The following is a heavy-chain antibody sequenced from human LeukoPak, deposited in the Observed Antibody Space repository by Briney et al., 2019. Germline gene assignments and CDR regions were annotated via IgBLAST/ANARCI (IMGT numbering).Heavy chain of an antibody. J-gene: IGHJ6*03. CDR3: ARGYYYYYMDV. V-gene: IGHV1-46*01. CDR1: GYTFTNYY. Sequence: ASVKVSCKASGYTFTNYYMHWVRQAPGQGLEWMGIINPSSGTTDYAQRFQGRVTMTRDTSTSTVYMELSSLRSEDTAVYFCARGYYYYYMDVWGKGTTVTTSS. CDR2: INPSSGTT.